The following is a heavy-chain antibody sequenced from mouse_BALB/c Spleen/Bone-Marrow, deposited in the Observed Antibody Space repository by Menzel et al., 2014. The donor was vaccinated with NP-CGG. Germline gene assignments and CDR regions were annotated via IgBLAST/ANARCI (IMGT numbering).Heavy chain of an antibody. J-gene: IGHJ1*01. CDR1: GFNIKDTY. CDR3: ASYRYAWYFDV. D-gene: IGHD2-14*01. Sequence: EVNLVESGAELVKPGAAVKLSCTGSGFNIKDTYMHWVKQRPEQGLEWIGRIDPANGNTKYDPKFQGKATITADTSSNTAYLQFSSLTSEDTAVYYCASYRYAWYFDVWGAGTTVTVSS. CDR2: IDPANGNT. V-gene: IGHV14-3*02.